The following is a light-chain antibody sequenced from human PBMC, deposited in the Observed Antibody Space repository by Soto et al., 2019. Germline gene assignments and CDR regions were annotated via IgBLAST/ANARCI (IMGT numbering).Light chain of an antibody. J-gene: IGKJ1*01. CDR3: QQYGGSPRT. Sequence: EIVLTQSPGTLSLSPGERATLSCRASQSVRSNYLAWYQQKPGQAPRLLIYGASNRATGIPDRFSGSGSGTDFTLTISRLEPEDFAVYYCQQYGGSPRTFGQGTKVDIK. V-gene: IGKV3-20*01. CDR2: GAS. CDR1: QSVRSNY.